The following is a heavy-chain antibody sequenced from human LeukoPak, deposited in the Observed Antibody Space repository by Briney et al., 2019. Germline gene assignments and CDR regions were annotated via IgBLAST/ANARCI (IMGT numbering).Heavy chain of an antibody. CDR2: ISSSGSYI. V-gene: IGHV3-21*01. Sequence: GGSLRLSCAASGFTFSSYSMNWVRQAPGKGLEWVSSISSSGSYIYDADSMKGRFTISRDNAKNSLYLQMNSLRAEDTAVYYCARSRSGFGEPLWANYWGQGTLVTVSS. CDR1: GFTFSSYS. J-gene: IGHJ4*02. D-gene: IGHD3-10*01. CDR3: ARSRSGFGEPLWANY.